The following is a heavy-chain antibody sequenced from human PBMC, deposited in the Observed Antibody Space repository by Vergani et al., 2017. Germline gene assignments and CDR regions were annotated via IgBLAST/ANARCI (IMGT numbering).Heavy chain of an antibody. D-gene: IGHD5-12*01. Sequence: EVQLVESGGGLVPPGRSLRLSCAASGFSFGDYAMTWVRQAPGKGLEWVSVIYSGGSTYYADSVKGRFTISRDNSKNTLYLQMNSLRAEDTAVYYCARVGSGYDRYYYYYYMDVWGKGTTVTVSS. CDR3: ARVGSGYDRYYYYYYMDV. V-gene: IGHV3-66*01. CDR1: GFSFGDYA. CDR2: IYSGGST. J-gene: IGHJ6*03.